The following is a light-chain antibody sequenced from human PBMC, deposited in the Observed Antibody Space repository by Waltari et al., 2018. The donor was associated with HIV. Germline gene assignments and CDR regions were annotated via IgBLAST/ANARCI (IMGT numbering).Light chain of an antibody. Sequence: QSALTQPASVSGSPGQSITISCTGTSSDIGSYDLVSWYQHHPGQAPRLLIYEGNKRPSGVSHRFSGSKTGNTASLTISGLQADDEADYSCCSYSPINTCVIFGGGTKVTVL. CDR1: SSDIGSYDL. J-gene: IGLJ2*01. CDR3: CSYSPINTCVI. V-gene: IGLV2-23*01. CDR2: EGN.